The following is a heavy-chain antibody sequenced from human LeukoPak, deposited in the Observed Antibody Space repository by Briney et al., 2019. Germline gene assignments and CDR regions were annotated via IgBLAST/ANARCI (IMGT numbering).Heavy chain of an antibody. CDR2: VGISSGNT. CDR1: GFTFSSYA. CDR3: ARDHRYAFDN. V-gene: IGHV3-48*04. Sequence: GGSLRLSCAASGFTFSSYAMHWVRQAPGKGLEWISYVGISSGNTKYADSVKGRFTISGDSAKNSVFLQMNSLRVEDTAVYYCARDHRYAFDNWGQGTLVTVSS. D-gene: IGHD5-12*01. J-gene: IGHJ4*02.